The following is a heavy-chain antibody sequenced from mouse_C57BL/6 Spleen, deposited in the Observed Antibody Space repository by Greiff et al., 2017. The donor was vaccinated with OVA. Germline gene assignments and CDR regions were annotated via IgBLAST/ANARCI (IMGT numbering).Heavy chain of an antibody. CDR2: IRYGGSYT. J-gene: IGHJ1*03. CDR3: ARPYSNYGYFDV. CDR1: GFPFRSYA. Sequence: EVKLMESGGGLVKPGGSLKLSCAASGFPFRSYALSWVRQTPEKRLEWVANIRYGGSYTYYPDNVKGRFTISRDNAKNNLYLQMRHRKSEDTAMYYSARPYSNYGYFDVWGTGTTVTVSS. V-gene: IGHV5-4*03. D-gene: IGHD2-5*01.